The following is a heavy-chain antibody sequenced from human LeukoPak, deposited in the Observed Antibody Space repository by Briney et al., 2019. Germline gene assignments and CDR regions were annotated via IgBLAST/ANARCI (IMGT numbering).Heavy chain of an antibody. Sequence: LPGGSLRLSCAASRFTFSSYAMTWVRQAPGKGLEWVSAISGSGGNTYYADSVKGRFTISRDNSKNTLYLQLTSLRAEDTAVYYCAKGNGGNSREYFYYGMDVWGQGTTVTVSS. J-gene: IGHJ6*02. CDR1: RFTFSSYA. CDR3: AKGNGGNSREYFYYGMDV. D-gene: IGHD4-23*01. CDR2: ISGSGGNT. V-gene: IGHV3-23*01.